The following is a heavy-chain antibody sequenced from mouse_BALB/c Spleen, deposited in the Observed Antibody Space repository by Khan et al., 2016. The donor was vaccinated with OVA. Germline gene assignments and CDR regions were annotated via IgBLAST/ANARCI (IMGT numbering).Heavy chain of an antibody. CDR2: TNPTNGRT. CDR1: GYTITSYW. D-gene: IGHD1-1*01. CDR3: ARIKKIVATYFDY. Sequence: QVQLQQSGAELVKAGASVKMSCKASGYTITSYWMHWVKQRLGQGLEWFAETNPTNGRTYYNEKFKSKATLTVDKSSSTAYMLLSGPTFEDTAVYNCARIKKIVATYFDYWGQGTTLTVSS. V-gene: IGHV1S81*02. J-gene: IGHJ2*01.